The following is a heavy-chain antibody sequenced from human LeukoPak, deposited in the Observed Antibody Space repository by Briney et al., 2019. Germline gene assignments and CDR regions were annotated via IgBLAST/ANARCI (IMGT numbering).Heavy chain of an antibody. J-gene: IGHJ4*02. CDR2: ISGSGGST. CDR3: AKRGVVIRVILVGFHKEAYYFDS. CDR1: GITLSNYG. Sequence: PGGSLRLSCAVSGITLSNYGMSWVRQAPGKGLEWVAGISGSGGSTNYADSVKGRFSISRDNRKNTLYLQMNSLRGEDTAVYFCAKRGVVIRVILVGFHKEAYYFDSWGQGALVTVSS. V-gene: IGHV3-23*01. D-gene: IGHD3-22*01.